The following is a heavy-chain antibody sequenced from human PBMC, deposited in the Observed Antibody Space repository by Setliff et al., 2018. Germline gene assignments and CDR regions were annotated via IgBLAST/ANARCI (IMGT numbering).Heavy chain of an antibody. Sequence: GGSLRLSCAAPGPTFSRYSMNWVRQAPGKGLEWISYISSSNSGMYYADSVKGRFTISRDNAKNTLYLQMNSLRAEDTAVYYCARGNSGGDYWGQGTLVTSPQ. J-gene: IGHJ4*02. CDR2: ISSSNSGM. D-gene: IGHD6-25*01. CDR1: GPTFSRYS. CDR3: ARGNSGGDY. V-gene: IGHV3-21*05.